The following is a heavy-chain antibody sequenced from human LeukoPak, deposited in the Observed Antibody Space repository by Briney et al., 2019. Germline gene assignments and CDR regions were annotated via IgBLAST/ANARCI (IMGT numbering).Heavy chain of an antibody. CDR2: IYYSGST. CDR1: GGSISSSSYY. J-gene: IGHJ5*02. Sequence: SETLSLTCTVSGGSISSSSYYWGWIRQPPGKGLEWIRSIYYSGSTYYNPSLKSRVTISVDTSKNQFSLKLSSVTAADTAVYYCARLHYFRGWFDPWGQGTLVTVSS. V-gene: IGHV4-39*01. CDR3: ARLHYFRGWFDP. D-gene: IGHD2/OR15-2a*01.